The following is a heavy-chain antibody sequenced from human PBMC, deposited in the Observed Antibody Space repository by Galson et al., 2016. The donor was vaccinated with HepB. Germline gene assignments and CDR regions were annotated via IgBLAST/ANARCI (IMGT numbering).Heavy chain of an antibody. CDR1: GFTFSNYV. CDR3: AKAFTTADNFYQFGMDV. J-gene: IGHJ6*04. D-gene: IGHD1-1*01. CDR2: IGGPGRSK. V-gene: IGHV3-23*01. Sequence: SLRLSCAASGFTFSNYVMTWVRQSPGKGLEWVSRIGGPGRSKDYADSVNGRFTIFRDESQNPRYLQIDSLRSEDTAVYYCAKAFTTADNFYQFGMDVWGKGTTVTVSS.